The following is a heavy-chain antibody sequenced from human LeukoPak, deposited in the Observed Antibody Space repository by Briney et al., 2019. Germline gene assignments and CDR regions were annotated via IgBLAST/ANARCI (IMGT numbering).Heavy chain of an antibody. CDR2: IYYSGST. Sequence: SETLSLTCTVSGGSISSYYWSWIRQPPGKGLEWIGYIYYSGSTNYNPSLKSRVTISVDTSKNQFSLKLSSVTAADTAVYYCARDRSYYDFWSGYSTPGYFDLWGRGTLVTVSS. J-gene: IGHJ2*01. V-gene: IGHV4-59*01. D-gene: IGHD3-3*01. CDR1: GGSISSYY. CDR3: ARDRSYYDFWSGYSTPGYFDL.